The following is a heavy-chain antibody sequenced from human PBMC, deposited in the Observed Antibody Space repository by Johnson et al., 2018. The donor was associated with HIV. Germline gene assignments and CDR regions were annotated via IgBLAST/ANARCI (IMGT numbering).Heavy chain of an antibody. CDR2: ISGSGGST. V-gene: IGHV3-23*04. J-gene: IGHJ3*02. Sequence: VQLVESGGGLVQPGGSLRLSCAASGFTFSSYAMSWVRQAPGQGLEWVSAISGSGGSTYDADSVKGRFTISRDNSKNTLSLQMNSLRAEDTAVYYCAKATRSIAAADGALDIWGQETMVTVSS. D-gene: IGHD6-13*01. CDR3: AKATRSIAAADGALDI. CDR1: GFTFSSYA.